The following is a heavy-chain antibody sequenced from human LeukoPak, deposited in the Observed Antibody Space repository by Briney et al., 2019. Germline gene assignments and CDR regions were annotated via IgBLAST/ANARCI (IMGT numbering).Heavy chain of an antibody. Sequence: PGGSLRLSCAASGFTFSNYGMDWVRQAPGKGLEWVSYISSSSSSIYYADSVEGRFTISRDNARNSAFLQMNSLRAEDTAVYYCARGGAARPDYWGQGTLVTVSS. D-gene: IGHD6-6*01. CDR3: ARGGAARPDY. V-gene: IGHV3-48*01. J-gene: IGHJ4*02. CDR1: GFTFSNYG. CDR2: ISSSSSSI.